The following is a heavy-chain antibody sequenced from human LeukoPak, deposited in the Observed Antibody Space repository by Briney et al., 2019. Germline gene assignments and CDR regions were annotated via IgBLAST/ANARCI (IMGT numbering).Heavy chain of an antibody. D-gene: IGHD3-22*01. J-gene: IGHJ4*02. Sequence: GGSLRLSCAAFGFTFGSYGMHWVRQAPGKGLEWVSFIRYDGSNKYYADSVKGRFTISRDNSKNTLYLQMNSLRAEDTAVYYCAKDITMIVVDDYWGQGTLVTVSS. CDR2: IRYDGSNK. CDR1: GFTFGSYG. CDR3: AKDITMIVVDDY. V-gene: IGHV3-30*02.